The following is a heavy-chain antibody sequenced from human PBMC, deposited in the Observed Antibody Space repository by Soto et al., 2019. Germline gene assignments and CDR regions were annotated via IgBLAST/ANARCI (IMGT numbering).Heavy chain of an antibody. CDR2: IYPSDSDT. CDR3: ARGGVSTRTFGV. Sequence: GESLKISCKGSGYNFAGYWIAWVRQMPGKGLELMGIIYPSDSDTRYRPSFQGQVTISADKSISSAYLQWSSLRASDTAMYYCARGGVSTRTFGVWGLGTMVTVSS. D-gene: IGHD3-3*01. CDR1: GYNFAGYW. J-gene: IGHJ3*01. V-gene: IGHV5-51*01.